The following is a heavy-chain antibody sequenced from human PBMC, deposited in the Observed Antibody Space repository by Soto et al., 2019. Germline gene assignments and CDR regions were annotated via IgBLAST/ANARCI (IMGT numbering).Heavy chain of an antibody. CDR3: ARYGSGSYFWFDP. V-gene: IGHV4-39*01. D-gene: IGHD3-10*01. Sequence: SETLSLTCTVSGGSISSGSYYWGWIRQPPGKGLEWIGSIYYSGSTYYNPSLKSRVTISVDTSKKQFSLKLSSVSAADTAVYYFARYGSGSYFWFDPSGQGTLVTVSS. CDR2: IYYSGST. J-gene: IGHJ5*02. CDR1: GGSISSGSYY.